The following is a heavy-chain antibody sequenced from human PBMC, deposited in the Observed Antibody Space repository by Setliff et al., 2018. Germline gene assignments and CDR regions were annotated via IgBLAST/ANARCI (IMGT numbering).Heavy chain of an antibody. J-gene: IGHJ4*02. D-gene: IGHD3-22*01. CDR3: ARGRYFESSSYYFPFDY. CDR2: IYYSGLT. V-gene: IGHV4-39*02. CDR1: GGSIRSSTHY. Sequence: PSETLSLTCTVSGGSIRSSTHYWGWIRQPPGKGLEWIGTIYYSGLTYYTPSLRSRATISVDTSKNRFSLQLSSVTAADTAVYYCARGRYFESSSYYFPFDYWGLGTLVTVS.